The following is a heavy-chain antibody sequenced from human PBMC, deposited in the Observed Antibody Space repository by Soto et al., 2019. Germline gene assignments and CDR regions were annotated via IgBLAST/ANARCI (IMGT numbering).Heavy chain of an antibody. Sequence: ASVKVSCKASGYTFTSYYMHWVRQAPGQGLEWMGIINPSAGSTSYGQKFQGRVTMTRDTSTSTVYMELSSLRSEDTAVYYCARVPYCSGGSCPNWFDPWGQGTMVTVYS. V-gene: IGHV1-46*01. CDR2: INPSAGST. CDR3: ARVPYCSGGSCPNWFDP. D-gene: IGHD2-15*01. J-gene: IGHJ5*02. CDR1: GYTFTSYY.